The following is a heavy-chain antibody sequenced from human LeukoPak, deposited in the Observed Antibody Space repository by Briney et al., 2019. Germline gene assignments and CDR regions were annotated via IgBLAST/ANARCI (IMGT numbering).Heavy chain of an antibody. D-gene: IGHD2-15*01. CDR1: GFTFSSYS. CDR2: ISSSSSYI. V-gene: IGHV3-21*01. CDR3: ARELGGLDAFDI. J-gene: IGHJ3*02. Sequence: PGGSLRLSCAASGFTFSSYSTNWVRQAPGKGLEWVSSISSSSSYIYYADSVKGRFTISRDNAKNSLYLQMNSLRAEDTAVYYCARELGGLDAFDIWGQGTMVTVSS.